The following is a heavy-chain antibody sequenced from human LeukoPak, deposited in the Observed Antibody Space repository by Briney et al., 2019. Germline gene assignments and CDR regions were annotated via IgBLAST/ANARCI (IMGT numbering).Heavy chain of an antibody. CDR3: ARVLRDISGYYDY. D-gene: IGHD3-22*01. V-gene: IGHV3-64*01. Sequence: PGGSLRLSCAASGFRFSSYAMHWVRQAPGKGLEYVSAISIDGGDTLYASSVKGRFTISRDNSKSTLYLQMGSLRAEDMAVYYCARVLRDISGYYDYWGQGTLVTVSS. CDR2: ISIDGGDT. CDR1: GFRFSSYA. J-gene: IGHJ4*02.